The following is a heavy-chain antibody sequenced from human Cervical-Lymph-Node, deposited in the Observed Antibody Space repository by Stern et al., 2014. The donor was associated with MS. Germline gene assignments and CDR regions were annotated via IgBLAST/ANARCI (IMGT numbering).Heavy chain of an antibody. CDR3: ARTYYYGSGSQKDYYGMDV. D-gene: IGHD3-10*01. CDR2: ISYGGSNK. Sequence: VQLVQSGGGVDQPGRSLRLSCAASGFTFSSYAMHWVRQAPGKELEWEAVISYGGSNKCYTDSVMGRFTISRDNSKNTLYLKMNSLRAEDSAVYYCARTYYYGSGSQKDYYGMDVWGQGTTVTVSS. V-gene: IGHV3-30-3*01. J-gene: IGHJ6*02. CDR1: GFTFSSYA.